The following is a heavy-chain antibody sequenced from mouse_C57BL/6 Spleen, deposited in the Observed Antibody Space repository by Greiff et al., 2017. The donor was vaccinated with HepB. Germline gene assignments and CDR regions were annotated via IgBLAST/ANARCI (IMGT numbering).Heavy chain of an antibody. CDR3: ARPVVAYYYAMDY. CDR1: GYAFSSYW. D-gene: IGHD1-1*01. CDR2: IYPGDGDT. J-gene: IGHJ4*01. V-gene: IGHV1-80*01. Sequence: QVQLQQSGAELVKPGASVKISCKASGYAFSSYWMNWVKQRPGKGLEWIGQIYPGDGDTNYNGKFKGKATLTADKSSSTAYMQLSSLTSEDSAVYFCARPVVAYYYAMDYWGQGTSVTVSS.